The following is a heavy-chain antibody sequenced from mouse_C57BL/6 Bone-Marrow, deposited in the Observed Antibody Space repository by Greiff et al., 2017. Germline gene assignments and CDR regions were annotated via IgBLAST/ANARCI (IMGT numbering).Heavy chain of an antibody. Sequence: QVQLQQSGAELARPGASVKLSCKASGYTFTSYGIRWVKQRTGQGLEWIGEIYPRSGNTYYNEKFKGKATLTADKSSSTAYMALRSLTSEDSAVYFCARQLRLRRKGAMDYWGQGTSVTVSS. CDR2: IYPRSGNT. CDR3: ARQLRLRRKGAMDY. CDR1: GYTFTSYG. J-gene: IGHJ4*01. D-gene: IGHD3-2*02. V-gene: IGHV1-81*01.